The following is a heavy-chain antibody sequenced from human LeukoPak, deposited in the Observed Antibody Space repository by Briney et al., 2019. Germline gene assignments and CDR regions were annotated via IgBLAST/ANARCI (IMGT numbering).Heavy chain of an antibody. CDR2: LSPSGGIT. CDR1: GFTFSTYA. V-gene: IGHV3-23*01. CDR3: ARGDCSGGSCSSMDV. D-gene: IGHD2-15*01. Sequence: PGGSLRLSCATSGFTFSTYAMSWVRQAPGKGLEWVSALSPSGGITYYEDSVKGRLTISRDNSKNTLYLQMNSLRAGDTAVYYCARGDCSGGSCSSMDVWGQGTTVTVSS. J-gene: IGHJ6*02.